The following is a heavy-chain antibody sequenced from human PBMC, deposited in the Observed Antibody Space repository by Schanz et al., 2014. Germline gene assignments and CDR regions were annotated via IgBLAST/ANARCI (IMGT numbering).Heavy chain of an antibody. CDR3: VKGSGSSSWFSGWFDP. D-gene: IGHD6-13*01. V-gene: IGHV3-64D*06. Sequence: DVQLVESGGGLVQPGGSLRLSCSTSGFTFSPYTMHWVRQAPGKGLEYVSGISSNGDSTYYADSVKGRFTISRDNSKNTLSLQMSSLRPEDTAVYYCVKGSGSSSWFSGWFDPWGQGTLVTVSS. CDR1: GFTFSPYT. J-gene: IGHJ5*02. CDR2: ISSNGDST.